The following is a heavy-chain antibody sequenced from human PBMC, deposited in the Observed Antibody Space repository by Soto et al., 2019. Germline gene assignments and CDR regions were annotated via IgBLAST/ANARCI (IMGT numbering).Heavy chain of an antibody. CDR2: IYYLGDT. J-gene: IGHJ5*02. CDR1: GASISSGPFY. Sequence: SETLSLTCTISGASISSGPFYWGWIRQHPGQGLEWIGHIYYLGDTFYNPSLKSRAFISVDSSANQFSLKLISVTAADTAVYYCARVQNVVRGVRWFDPWGQGILVTVS. V-gene: IGHV4-31*03. D-gene: IGHD3-10*01. CDR3: ARVQNVVRGVRWFDP.